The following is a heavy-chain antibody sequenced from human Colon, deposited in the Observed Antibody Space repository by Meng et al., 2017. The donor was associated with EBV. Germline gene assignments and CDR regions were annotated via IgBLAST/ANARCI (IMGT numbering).Heavy chain of an antibody. CDR1: GGSIRSSGYY. CDR2: SYYSGST. V-gene: IGHV4-30-4*01. D-gene: IGHD5-18*01. J-gene: IGHJ4*02. Sequence: QVQLQESGPGLVKPSQTLSLTCGVSGGSIRSSGYYWSWIRQPPGKGLEWIGYSYYSGSTYYNPSLKSRVTISVDTSNNQFSLKLKSVTAADTAVYYCVRYSYGFDYWGQGTLVTVSS. CDR3: VRYSYGFDY.